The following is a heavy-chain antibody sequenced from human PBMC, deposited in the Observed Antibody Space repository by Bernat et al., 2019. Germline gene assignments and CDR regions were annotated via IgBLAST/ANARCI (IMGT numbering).Heavy chain of an antibody. CDR2: ISSSSSYI. CDR1: GFIFRNYW. Sequence: EVQLVESGGGLVQPGGSLRLSCAASGFIFRNYWMHWVRQAPGKGLEWVSSISSSSSYIYYADSVRGRFTISRDNAKNSLYLQVNSLRAEDTAVYYCARRSFNRMDDNIFDYWGQGTLVTVSS. J-gene: IGHJ4*02. V-gene: IGHV3-21*01. CDR3: ARRSFNRMDDNIFDY. D-gene: IGHD3-16*02.